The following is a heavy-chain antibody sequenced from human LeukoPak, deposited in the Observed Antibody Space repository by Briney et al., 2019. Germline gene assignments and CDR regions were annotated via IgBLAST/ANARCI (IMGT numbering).Heavy chain of an antibody. Sequence: PSQTLSLTCTVSGGSISSGSYYWSWIRQPAGKGLEWMGRIYTSGSTNYNPSLKSRVTISVDTSKNQFSLKLSSVTAADTAVYYCGGSAWIQLWLGAFDIWGQGTMVTVSS. D-gene: IGHD5-18*01. CDR1: GGSISSGSYY. CDR3: GGSAWIQLWLGAFDI. J-gene: IGHJ3*02. V-gene: IGHV4-61*02. CDR2: IYTSGST.